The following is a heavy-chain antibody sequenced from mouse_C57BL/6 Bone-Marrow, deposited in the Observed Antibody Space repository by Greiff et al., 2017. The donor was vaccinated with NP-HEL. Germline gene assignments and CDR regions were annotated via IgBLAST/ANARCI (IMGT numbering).Heavy chain of an antibody. CDR3: ARSGYSLSFDY. CDR1: GYTFTSYW. D-gene: IGHD3-1*01. CDR2: IDPGDGDT. J-gene: IGHJ2*01. Sequence: VQLQQSGAELVKPGASVKLSCKASGYTFTSYWMHWVKQRPGRGLEWIGRIDPGDGDTNYNGKFKGKATLTADKSSSTAYMQLSSLTSEDSAVYFCARSGYSLSFDYWGKGTTLAVSS. V-gene: IGHV1-82*01.